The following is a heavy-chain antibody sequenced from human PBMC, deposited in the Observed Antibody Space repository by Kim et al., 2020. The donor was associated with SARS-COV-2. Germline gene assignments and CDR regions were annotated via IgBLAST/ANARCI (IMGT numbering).Heavy chain of an antibody. D-gene: IGHD3-16*01. Sequence: PNYAQAFTGRFVFSLDTSVSRAYLRISSLKAEDTAVYYCARGRQGFDFDYWGQGTLVTVSS. J-gene: IGHJ4*02. CDR2: P. V-gene: IGHV7-4-1*02. CDR3: ARGRQGFDFDY.